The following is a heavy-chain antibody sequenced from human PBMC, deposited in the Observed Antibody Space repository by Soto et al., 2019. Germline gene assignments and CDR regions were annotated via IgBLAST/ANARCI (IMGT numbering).Heavy chain of an antibody. CDR1: GYSFTSYW. D-gene: IGHD6-19*01. CDR3: ARQRYTSGWLTGPNYYYYYGMDV. CDR2: VDPSDSYT. Sequence: EVQLVQSGAEVKKPGESLRISCKGSGYSFTSYWISWLRQMPGKGLEWMGRVDPSDSYTNYSPSFQGHVTISADKSISTAYLQWSSLKASETAMYSCARQRYTSGWLTGPNYYYYYGMDVWGQGTTVTVSS. V-gene: IGHV5-10-1*01. J-gene: IGHJ6*02.